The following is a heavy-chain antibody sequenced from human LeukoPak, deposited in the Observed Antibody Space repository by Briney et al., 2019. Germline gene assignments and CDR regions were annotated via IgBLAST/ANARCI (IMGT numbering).Heavy chain of an antibody. CDR1: GGTFSSYA. J-gene: IGHJ4*02. CDR2: IIPLFGTA. V-gene: IGHV1-69*01. CDR3: ARGWLAETTVVTPYNY. D-gene: IGHD4-23*01. Sequence: SVKVSCKASGGTFSSYAISWVRQAPGQGLEWMGGIIPLFGTANYAQKFQGRVTITAVESMSTAYMELSSLRSEDTAVYYCARGWLAETTVVTPYNYWGQGTLVTVSS.